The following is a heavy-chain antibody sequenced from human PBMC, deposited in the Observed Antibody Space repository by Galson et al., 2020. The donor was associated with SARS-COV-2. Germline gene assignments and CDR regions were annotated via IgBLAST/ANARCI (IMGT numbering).Heavy chain of an antibody. CDR3: ARVTDYYDRWFDY. V-gene: IGHV4-61*01. CDR1: GGSVSSSTYY. CDR2: IYYTGST. Sequence: SETLSLTCTVSGGSVSSSTYYWNWVRQPPGKGLEWIGYIYYTGSTNYNPSPKSRVTISVDTSKNQFSLKLSSVTAADTAFYYCARVTDYYDRWFDYWGQGTLVTVSS. J-gene: IGHJ4*02. D-gene: IGHD3-22*01.